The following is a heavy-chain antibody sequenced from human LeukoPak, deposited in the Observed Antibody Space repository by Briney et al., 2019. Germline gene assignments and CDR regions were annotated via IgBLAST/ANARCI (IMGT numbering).Heavy chain of an antibody. Sequence: LPGGSLRLSCAASGFTFSTYAMSWVRQAPGKGLEWVSTISGGGGGTYYADSVKGRFTISRDNSKNTLYLQMNSLRAEDTAVYYCAKRPNYGGNSGSYFDYWGQGTLVTVSS. CDR2: ISGGGGGT. J-gene: IGHJ4*02. CDR3: AKRPNYGGNSGSYFDY. CDR1: GFTFSTYA. D-gene: IGHD4-23*01. V-gene: IGHV3-23*01.